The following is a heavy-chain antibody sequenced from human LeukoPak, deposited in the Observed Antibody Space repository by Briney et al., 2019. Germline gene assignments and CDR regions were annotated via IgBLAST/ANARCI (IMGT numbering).Heavy chain of an antibody. J-gene: IGHJ4*02. V-gene: IGHV1-2*02. CDR1: GYTLTGYY. CDR3: ARVSRGGSSWYY. Sequence: GASVKVSCKASGYTLTGYYMHWVRQAPGQRLEWMGWINPNSGGTNYAQKFQGRVTMTRDTSISTAYMELSRLRSDDTAVYYCARVSRGGSSWYYWGQGTLVTVSS. D-gene: IGHD6-13*01. CDR2: INPNSGGT.